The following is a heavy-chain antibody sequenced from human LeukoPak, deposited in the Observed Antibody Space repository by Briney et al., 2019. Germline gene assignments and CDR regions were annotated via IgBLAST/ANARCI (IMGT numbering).Heavy chain of an antibody. CDR2: MYHSGST. Sequence: PSETLSLTCTVSGGSFSSSSQYWGWVRQPPGKGLEWIGSMYHSGSTYNNPPLKSRVAISVDTSNNQFSLKLSSVTAADTAVYYCARHQQLLDYWYFDLWGRGTLVTVSS. V-gene: IGHV4-39*01. D-gene: IGHD1-1*01. CDR1: GGSFSSSSQY. CDR3: ARHQQLLDYWYFDL. J-gene: IGHJ2*01.